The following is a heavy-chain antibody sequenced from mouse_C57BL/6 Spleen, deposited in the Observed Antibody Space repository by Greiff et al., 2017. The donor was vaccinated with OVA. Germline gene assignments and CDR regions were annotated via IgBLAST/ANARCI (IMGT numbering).Heavy chain of an antibody. Sequence: EVHLVESGGGLVQPGGSLKLSCAASGFTFSDYYMYWVRQTPEKRLEWVAYISNGGGSTYYPDTVKGRFTISRDNAKNTLYLQMSRLKSEDTAMYYCARQIYYYGSSYGGSYAMDYWGQGTSVTVSS. D-gene: IGHD1-1*01. CDR2: ISNGGGST. CDR3: ARQIYYYGSSYGGSYAMDY. V-gene: IGHV5-12*01. J-gene: IGHJ4*01. CDR1: GFTFSDYY.